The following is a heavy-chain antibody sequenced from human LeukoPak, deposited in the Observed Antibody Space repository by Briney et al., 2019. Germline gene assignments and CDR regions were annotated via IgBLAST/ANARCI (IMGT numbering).Heavy chain of an antibody. V-gene: IGHV4-38-2*02. D-gene: IGHD6-19*01. CDR3: ARYVVAVAGAFDY. CDR1: GYSISSGYY. J-gene: IGHJ4*02. CDR2: IYYSGST. Sequence: PSETLSLTCTVSGYSISSGYYWGWIRQPPGKGLEWIGSIYYSGSTYYNASLKSRVTISVDTSKNQFSLKLSSVTAADTAVYYCARYVVAVAGAFDYWGQGTLVTVSS.